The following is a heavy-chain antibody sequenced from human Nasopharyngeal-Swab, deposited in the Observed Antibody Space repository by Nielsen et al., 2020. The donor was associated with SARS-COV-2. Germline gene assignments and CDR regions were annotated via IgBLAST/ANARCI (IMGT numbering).Heavy chain of an antibody. V-gene: IGHV1-18*01. J-gene: IGHJ6*02. D-gene: IGHD3-9*01. CDR2: ISAYNGNT. Sequence: WVRQAPGQGLEWMGWISAYNGNTNYAQKLQGRVTMTTDTSTSTAYMELRSLRSDDTAVYYCARVPYDILHFRGGMDVWGQGTTVTVSS. CDR3: ARVPYDILHFRGGMDV.